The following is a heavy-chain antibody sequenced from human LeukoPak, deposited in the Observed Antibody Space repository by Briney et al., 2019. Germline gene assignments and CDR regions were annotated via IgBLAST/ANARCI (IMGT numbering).Heavy chain of an antibody. CDR3: TTDLAPLEGGWVY. D-gene: IGHD1-26*01. J-gene: IGHJ4*02. CDR1: GITFNNAW. V-gene: IGHV3-15*01. CDR2: TKTKADGGTN. Sequence: TGGSMRLSCAASGITFNNAWISWVRQPARKGLGWDGRTKTKADGGTNDYVRPGKGRFSISRDDPKTTRYLQMNILTTDDTAVYYYTTDLAPLEGGWVYWGQGTLVTVSS.